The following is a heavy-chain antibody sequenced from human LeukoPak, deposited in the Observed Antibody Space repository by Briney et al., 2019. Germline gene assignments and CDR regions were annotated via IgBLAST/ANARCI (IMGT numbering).Heavy chain of an antibody. J-gene: IGHJ4*02. CDR3: ASAGHDGIGYKVC. D-gene: IGHD3-22*01. V-gene: IGHV4-4*02. CDR1: GGSISSSNW. Sequence: PSETLSLTCAVSGGSISSSNWWSGVRQPPGKGVEWIGEIYHSGSANYNPSLKSRVTISVDKSKNQFSLRLSSVTAADTAVYYCASAGHDGIGYKVCWGQGTLVTVSS. CDR2: IYHSGSA.